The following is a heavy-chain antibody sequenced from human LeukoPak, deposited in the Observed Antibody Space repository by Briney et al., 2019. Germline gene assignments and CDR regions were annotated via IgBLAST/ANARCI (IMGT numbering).Heavy chain of an antibody. V-gene: IGHV3-53*01. J-gene: IGHJ3*02. CDR1: GFTLSSNY. CDR2: IYSGGST. D-gene: IGHD5-12*01. Sequence: GGSLRLSCAASGFTLSSNYMSWVRHAPGKGLEWVSVIYSGGSTYYAESVKGRFTISRDNSKNTLYLQMNSLRAEDTAVYYCARDSVATNDAFDIWGQGTMVTVSS. CDR3: ARDSVATNDAFDI.